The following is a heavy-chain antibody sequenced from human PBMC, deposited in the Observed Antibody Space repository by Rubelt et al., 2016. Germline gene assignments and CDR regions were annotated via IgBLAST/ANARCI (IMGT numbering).Heavy chain of an antibody. V-gene: IGHV4-34*01. CDR2: INHGGST. J-gene: IGHJ4*02. Sequence: QVQLKQWGAGLLKPSETLSVTCAVYGGSFSGYCWTWIRQPPGKGLEWIGEINHGGSTNHNPSLKSRVTIAVDTSKNQISLKWRSVTAADTAIYYCARSSGYDYVYDYWGQGTLVTVSS. CDR1: GGSFSGYC. CDR3: ARSSGYDYVYDY. D-gene: IGHD5-12*01.